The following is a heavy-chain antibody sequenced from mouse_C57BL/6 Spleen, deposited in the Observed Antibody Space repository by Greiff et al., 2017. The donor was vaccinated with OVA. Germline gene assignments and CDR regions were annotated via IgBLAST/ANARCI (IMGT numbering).Heavy chain of an antibody. CDR1: GYTFTDYN. CDR2: INPNNGGT. V-gene: IGHV1-18*01. Sequence: EVQRVESGPELVKPGASVKIPCKASGYTFTDYNMDWVKQSHGKSLEWIGDINPNNGGTIYNQKFKGKATLTVDKSSSTAYMELRSLTSEDTAVYYCAREGPSFDYWGQGTTLTVSS. J-gene: IGHJ2*01. CDR3: AREGPSFDY.